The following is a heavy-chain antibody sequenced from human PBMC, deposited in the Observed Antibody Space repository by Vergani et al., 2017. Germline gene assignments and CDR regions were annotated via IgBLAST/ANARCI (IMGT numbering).Heavy chain of an antibody. Sequence: EVQLLESGGGLVQPGGSLRLSCAASGFTFSSYAMSWVRQAPGKGLEWVSAISGSGGSTYYADSVKGRFTISRDNSKNTLYLQMKSLRAEDTAVYYCAKSGIVVPAAITGIRAYYYYYMDVWGKGTTVTVSS. CDR2: ISGSGGST. CDR3: AKSGIVVPAAITGIRAYYYYYMDV. CDR1: GFTFSSYA. V-gene: IGHV3-23*01. J-gene: IGHJ6*03. D-gene: IGHD2-2*01.